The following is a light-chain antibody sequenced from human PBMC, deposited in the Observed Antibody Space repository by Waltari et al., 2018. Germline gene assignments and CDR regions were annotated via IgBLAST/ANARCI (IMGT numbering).Light chain of an antibody. Sequence: SYVLSQPPSVSVAPGQTATITCGGSDIGSKIVHWYQHKAGQAPVLVVYDDSGRPSGIPERFPGSNYGNTATLTITRVEAGDEADYYCQVWLSSSDHPVFGGGTKLTVL. J-gene: IGLJ2*01. CDR1: DIGSKI. CDR2: DDS. V-gene: IGLV3-21*02. CDR3: QVWLSSSDHPV.